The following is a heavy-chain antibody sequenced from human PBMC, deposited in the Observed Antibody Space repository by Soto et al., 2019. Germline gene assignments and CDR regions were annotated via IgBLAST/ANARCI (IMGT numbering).Heavy chain of an antibody. CDR1: GGSISSSSYY. D-gene: IGHD2-8*01. CDR2: IYYSGST. CDR3: ARLMVYAAYYFDY. V-gene: IGHV4-39*01. Sequence: SETLSLTCTVSGGSISSSSYYWGWIRQPPGKGLEWIGSIYYSGSTYYNPSLKSRVTISVDTSKNQFSLKLSSVTAADTAVYYCARLMVYAAYYFDYWGQGTLVTVSS. J-gene: IGHJ4*02.